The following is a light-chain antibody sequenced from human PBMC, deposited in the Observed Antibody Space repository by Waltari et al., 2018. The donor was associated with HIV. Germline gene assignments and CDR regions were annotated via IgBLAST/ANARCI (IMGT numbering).Light chain of an antibody. V-gene: IGLV2-23*02. CDR3: CSYVSNVI. Sequence: QSALTQPASVSGSPGQSITISCTRTSSDVATYKLVSWYQQHPGKAPKLMIYEVSKRPSGVSARFSGCKSGDTASLTIAGLQAEDEADYYCCSYVSNVIFGGGTKLTVL. CDR2: EVS. CDR1: SSDVATYKL. J-gene: IGLJ2*01.